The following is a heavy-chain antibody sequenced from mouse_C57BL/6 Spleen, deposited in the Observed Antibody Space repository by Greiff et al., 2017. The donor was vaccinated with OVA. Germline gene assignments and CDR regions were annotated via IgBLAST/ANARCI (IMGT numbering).Heavy chain of an antibody. V-gene: IGHV10-1*01. CDR2: IRSKSNNYAT. J-gene: IGHJ1*03. CDR3: VRQGGLYYGNYYWYFDV. CDR1: GFSFNTYA. Sequence: EVKLLESGGGLVQPKGSLKLSCAASGFSFNTYAMNWVRQAPGKGLEWVARIRSKSNNYATYYADSVKDRFTIYRDDSESMLYLQMNNLKTEDTAMYYCVRQGGLYYGNYYWYFDVWGTGTTVTVSS. D-gene: IGHD2-1*01.